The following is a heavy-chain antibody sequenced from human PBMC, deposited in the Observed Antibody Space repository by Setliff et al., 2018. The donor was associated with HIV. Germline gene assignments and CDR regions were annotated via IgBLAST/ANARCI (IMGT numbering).Heavy chain of an antibody. CDR3: AKELAASGLGYFDS. CDR2: ILSTGERT. CDR1: GFTVSSNY. V-gene: IGHV3-23*01. Sequence: GGSLRLSCAASGFTVSSNYMSWVRQAPGKGLEWVSAILSTGERTFYADSVKGRFTISRDNSKNTVYLQMNSLRAEDTAEYYCAKELAASGLGYFDSWGRGILVTVSS. D-gene: IGHD3-22*01. J-gene: IGHJ4*02.